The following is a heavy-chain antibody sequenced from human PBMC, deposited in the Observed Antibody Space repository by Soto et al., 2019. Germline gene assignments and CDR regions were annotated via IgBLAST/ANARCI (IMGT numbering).Heavy chain of an antibody. D-gene: IGHD5-12*01. V-gene: IGHV2-26*01. CDR1: GFSLSNARMG. CDR3: ARSPPRGGYNTYDFDY. J-gene: IGHJ4*02. Sequence: QVTLKESGPVLVKPTETLTLTCTVSGFSLSNARMGVTWIRQPPGKALEWLAHIFSNDEKSYSTSLKSRLTISKDPSKSQGVLTMTTMDPADTATYYGARSPPRGGYNTYDFDYWGQGTLVTVSS. CDR2: IFSNDEK.